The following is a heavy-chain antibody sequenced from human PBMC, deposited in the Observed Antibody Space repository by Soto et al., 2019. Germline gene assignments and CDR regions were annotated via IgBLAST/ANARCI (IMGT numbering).Heavy chain of an antibody. CDR3: ARGVASSD. J-gene: IGHJ4*02. CDR1: GLTFRSDS. Sequence: QVQLVQSEAEVKKPGSSVKVSCKSSGLTFRSDSISWVRQAPGQGREWMGGIIPISRTPTYAQKFQGRVTISADESTRTAYMEVTSLTFEDTAVYYCARGVASSDWGQGTLVTVSS. V-gene: IGHV1-69*01. CDR2: IIPISRTP. D-gene: IGHD5-12*01.